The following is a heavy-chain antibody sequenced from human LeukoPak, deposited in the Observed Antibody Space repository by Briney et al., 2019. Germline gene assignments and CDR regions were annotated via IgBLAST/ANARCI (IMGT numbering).Heavy chain of an antibody. V-gene: IGHV4-39*07. CDR2: IYYSGST. CDR1: GGSISSSSYY. J-gene: IGHJ4*02. Sequence: SETLSLTCTVSGGSISSSSYYWGWIRQPPGKGLEWIGYIYYSGSTCYNPSLKSRVTISVDTSKNQFSLKLSSVTAADTAVYYCARLPGIAAAVSVQYYFDYWGQGTLVTVSS. D-gene: IGHD6-13*01. CDR3: ARLPGIAAAVSVQYYFDY.